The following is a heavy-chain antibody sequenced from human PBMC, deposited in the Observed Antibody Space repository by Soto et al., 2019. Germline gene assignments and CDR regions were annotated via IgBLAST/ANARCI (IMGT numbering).Heavy chain of an antibody. Sequence: SVKVSCKASGGTFSGYAISWVRQAPGQGLEWMGGIIPIFGTANYAQKFQGRVTITADKSTSTAYMELSSLRSEDTAVYYCARASSRDGYNFGFDYWGQGTLVTVSS. CDR1: GGTFSGYA. CDR3: ARASSRDGYNFGFDY. D-gene: IGHD5-12*01. V-gene: IGHV1-69*06. J-gene: IGHJ4*02. CDR2: IIPIFGTA.